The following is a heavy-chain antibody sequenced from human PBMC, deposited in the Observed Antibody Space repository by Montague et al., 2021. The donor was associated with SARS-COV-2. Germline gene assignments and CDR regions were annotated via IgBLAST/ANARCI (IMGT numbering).Heavy chain of an antibody. CDR1: GGSIKSSSYY. CDR2: IFYSGTT. CDR3: AYRGDY. V-gene: IGHV4-39*07. Sequence: SETLSLTCTVSGGSIKSSSYYWGWIRQPPGKGLEWIGSIFYSGTTYFHPSLRSRVTISLDTSKNQFSLKLSSVTAADTAVYYCAYRGDYWGQGTLVTVSS. J-gene: IGHJ4*02. D-gene: IGHD3-16*02.